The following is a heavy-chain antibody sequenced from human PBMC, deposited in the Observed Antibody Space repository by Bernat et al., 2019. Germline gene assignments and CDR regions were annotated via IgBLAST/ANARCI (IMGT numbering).Heavy chain of an antibody. V-gene: IGHV3-30*03. CDR2: TSYDESNK. CDR3: ARDHRRWGAYFDY. CDR1: GFTFSSYG. D-gene: IGHD4-23*01. J-gene: IGHJ4*02. Sequence: QVQLVESGGGVVQPGRSLRLSCAASGFTFSSYGMHWVRQAPGKGLEWVAVTSYDESNKYYADSVEGRFTISRDNSKNTLYLQMNSLRPEDTAVYYCARDHRRWGAYFDYWGQGTLVTVSS.